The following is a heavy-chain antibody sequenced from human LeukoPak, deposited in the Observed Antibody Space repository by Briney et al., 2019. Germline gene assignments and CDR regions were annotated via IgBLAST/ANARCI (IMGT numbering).Heavy chain of an antibody. CDR3: ARVVPVGLRILGAFDY. V-gene: IGHV3-7*01. J-gene: IGHJ4*02. CDR2: IKQDGSEK. CDR1: GFTFSSYS. Sequence: GGSLRLSCAASGFTFSSYSMNWVRQAPGKGLEWVANIKQDGSEKYYVDSVKGRFTISRDNAKNSLYLQMNSLRAEDTAVYYCARVVPVGLRILGAFDYWGQGILVTVSS. D-gene: IGHD3-16*01.